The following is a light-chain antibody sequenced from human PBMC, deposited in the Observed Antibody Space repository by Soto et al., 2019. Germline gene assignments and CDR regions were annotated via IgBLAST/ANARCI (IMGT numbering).Light chain of an antibody. Sequence: IVLTQSPGTLSLSPGERATLSCRASQSVNSGYLAWYQQKPGQAPRLLIYATSIRTTDFTDMFSGSGSGTDFPLTISGVEPEDSAVYYCHCQQFDSSRRYSFGQGTKLEIK. CDR3: QQFDSSRRYS. CDR1: QSVNSGY. CDR2: ATS. V-gene: IGKV3-20*01. J-gene: IGKJ2*01.